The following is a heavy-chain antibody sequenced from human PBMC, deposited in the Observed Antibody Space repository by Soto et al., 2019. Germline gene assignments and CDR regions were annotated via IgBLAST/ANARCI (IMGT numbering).Heavy chain of an antibody. CDR3: AREASSGWAGDDAFDI. J-gene: IGHJ3*02. CDR1: GFTFSSYA. CDR2: ISYDGSNK. D-gene: IGHD3-22*01. Sequence: PGGSLRLSCAASGFTFSSYAMHWVRQAPGKGLEWVAVISYDGSNKYYADSVKGRFTISRDNSKNTLYLQMNSLRAEDTAVYYCAREASSGWAGDDAFDIWGQGTMVTVS. V-gene: IGHV3-30-3*01.